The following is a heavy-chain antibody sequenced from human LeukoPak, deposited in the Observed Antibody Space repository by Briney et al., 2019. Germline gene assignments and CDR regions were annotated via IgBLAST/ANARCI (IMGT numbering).Heavy chain of an antibody. V-gene: IGHV3-74*01. CDR1: GFTFSSYW. J-gene: IGHJ5*02. CDR2: INTDGSST. CDR3: VKDAGTA. Sequence: GGSLRLSCAASGFTFSSYWMHWVRHAPGKGLVWVSRINTDGSSTSYADSVKGRFTISRDNAKNSLYLQMNSLRAEDTALYYCVKDAGTAWGQGTLVTVSS. D-gene: IGHD2-8*02.